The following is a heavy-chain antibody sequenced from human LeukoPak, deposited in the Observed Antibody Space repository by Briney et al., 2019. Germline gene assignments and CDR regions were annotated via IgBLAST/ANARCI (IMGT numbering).Heavy chain of an antibody. Sequence: GGSRRLAWAVAGFTFGSYCMDWVRQAPGKLREWVAVISYDGSNQSYAAHVKRRFTISRDHSQNTLYLPMHSLSAEDTDLYSCAKDAVGDPNIWGQGTLVTVSS. V-gene: IGHV3-30*18. D-gene: IGHD1-26*01. CDR2: ISYDGSNQ. CDR1: GFTFGSYC. J-gene: IGHJ4*02. CDR3: AKDAVGDPNI.